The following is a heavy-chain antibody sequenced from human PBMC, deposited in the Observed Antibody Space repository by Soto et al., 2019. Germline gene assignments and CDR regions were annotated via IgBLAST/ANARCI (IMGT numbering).Heavy chain of an antibody. J-gene: IGHJ4*02. Sequence: QLQLQESGPGLVKPSETLSLTCTVSGGSISSSSYYWGWIRQPPGKGLEWIGSIYYSGSTYYNPSLKSRVPRSVDTSKNQFSLKLSSVTAADTAVYYCARLDTDLDYGDHIDYWGQGTLVTVSS. CDR2: IYYSGST. V-gene: IGHV4-39*01. D-gene: IGHD4-17*01. CDR3: ARLDTDLDYGDHIDY. CDR1: GGSISSSSYY.